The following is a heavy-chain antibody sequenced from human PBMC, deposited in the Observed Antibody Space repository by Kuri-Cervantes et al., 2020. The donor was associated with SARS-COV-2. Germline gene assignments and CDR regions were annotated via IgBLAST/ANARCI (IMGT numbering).Heavy chain of an antibody. CDR3: AVTNGWLHKTHAY. CDR2: ISGSGGST. V-gene: IGHV3-23*01. Sequence: GGSLRLSCAASGFTFSSYAMSWVRQAPGKGLEWVSDISGSGGSTYYADSVKGRFTISRDDAKNSQFLQMNRLRDEDTTVYYCAVTNGWLHKTHAYWGQGTLVTVSS. D-gene: IGHD5-12*01. J-gene: IGHJ4*02. CDR1: GFTFSSYA.